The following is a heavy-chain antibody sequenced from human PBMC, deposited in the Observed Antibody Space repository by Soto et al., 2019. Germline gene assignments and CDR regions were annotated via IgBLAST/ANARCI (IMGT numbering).Heavy chain of an antibody. CDR3: ARVADRFDY. V-gene: IGHV3-21*01. CDR1: GFTFSSYS. CDR2: IGSSSSYI. Sequence: EVQLVESGGGLVKPGGSLRLSCVASGFTFSSYSMNWVRQVPGKGLEWVSSIGSSSSYIYYADSVKGRFTSSRDNAKNSLYLQMNSLRAGDTVLYYCARVADRFDYWGQGTLVTVSS. J-gene: IGHJ4*02. D-gene: IGHD2-21*01.